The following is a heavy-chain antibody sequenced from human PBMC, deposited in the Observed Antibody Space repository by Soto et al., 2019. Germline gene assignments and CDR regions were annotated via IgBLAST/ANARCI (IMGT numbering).Heavy chain of an antibody. CDR3: AREPPPPDY. J-gene: IGHJ4*02. CDR2: ISAYNGNT. CDR1: GYTFASYA. Sequence: QVQLVQSGAEVKKPGASVKVSCKASGYTFASYAISWMRQAPGQGREWMGWISAYNGNTNYAQKHQGRVTMTTDTSTSTAYVALRSLRSDDTAVYYCAREPPPPDYWGQGTLVTVPS. V-gene: IGHV1-18*01.